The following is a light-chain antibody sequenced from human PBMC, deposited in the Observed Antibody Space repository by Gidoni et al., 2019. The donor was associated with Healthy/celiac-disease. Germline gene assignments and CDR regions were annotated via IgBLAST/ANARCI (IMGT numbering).Light chain of an antibody. V-gene: IGKV4-1*01. CDR1: QSVLYSSNNKNY. CDR3: QQYYSTPLT. CDR2: WAS. J-gene: IGKJ1*01. Sequence: QSVLYSSNNKNYLAWYQQKPGQPPKLLIYWASTRESGVPDRFSGGGSGTAFTLTISILQAEDVAVYYCQQYYSTPLTFGQGTKVEIK.